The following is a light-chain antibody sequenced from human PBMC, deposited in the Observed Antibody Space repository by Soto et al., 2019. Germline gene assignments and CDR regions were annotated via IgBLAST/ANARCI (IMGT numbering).Light chain of an antibody. CDR3: QQYESWPPLFT. Sequence: EVLMTQSPDTLYVSPWERVTLSCRASQSVSDKLAWSQQKPGQGPRLLIHGASNRATGIPDRFSGSGSGTDFTLTISRLEPEDFAVYYCQQYESWPPLFTFGQGTKVDIK. V-gene: IGKV3-20*01. CDR1: QSVSDK. J-gene: IGKJ2*01. CDR2: GAS.